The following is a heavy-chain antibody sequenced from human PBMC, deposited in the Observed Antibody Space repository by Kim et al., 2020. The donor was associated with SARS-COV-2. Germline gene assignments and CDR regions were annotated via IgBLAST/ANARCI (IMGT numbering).Heavy chain of an antibody. CDR1: GFTFSSYS. Sequence: GGSLRLSCAASGFTFSSYSMNWVRQAPGKGLEWVSYISSSSTIYYADSVKGRFTISRDNAKNSLYLQMNSLRDEDTAVYYCARVRGYSGYDLLYYYGMDV. D-gene: IGHD5-12*01. CDR3: ARVRGYSGYDLLYYYGMDV. J-gene: IGHJ6*01. CDR2: ISSSSTI. V-gene: IGHV3-48*02.